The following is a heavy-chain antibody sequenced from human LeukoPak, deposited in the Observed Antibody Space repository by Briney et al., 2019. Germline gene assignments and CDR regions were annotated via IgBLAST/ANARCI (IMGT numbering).Heavy chain of an antibody. CDR3: AKDGRYFDWLLGGXDAFXX. CDR2: IRYDGSNK. CDR1: GFTFSSYG. V-gene: IGHV3-30*02. D-gene: IGHD3-9*01. J-gene: IGHJ3*02. Sequence: GGSLRLSCAASGFTFSSYGMHWVRQAPGKGLEWVAFIRYDGSNKYYADSVKGRFTISRDNSKNTLYLQINSLRAEDTAVYYCAKDGRYFDWLLGGXDAFXXWGQGTMVTVX.